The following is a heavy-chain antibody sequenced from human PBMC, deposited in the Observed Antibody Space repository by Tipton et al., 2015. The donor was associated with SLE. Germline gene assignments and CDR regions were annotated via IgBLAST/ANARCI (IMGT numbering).Heavy chain of an antibody. D-gene: IGHD2-8*01. CDR1: GGSFSGYY. V-gene: IGHV4-34*01. CDR3: ARIVRMVYAVNWFDP. Sequence: TLSLTCAVYGGSFSGYYWTWIRQPPGKGLEWIGDIDHSGSTNYNPSLKSRVTISVDTSKNQFSLKLSSVTAADTAVYYCARIVRMVYAVNWFDPWGQGTLVTVSS. J-gene: IGHJ5*02. CDR2: IDHSGST.